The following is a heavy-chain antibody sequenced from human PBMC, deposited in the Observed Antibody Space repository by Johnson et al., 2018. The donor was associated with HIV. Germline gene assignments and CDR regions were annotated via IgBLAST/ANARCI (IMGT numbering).Heavy chain of an antibody. CDR2: ISYDGSNK. Sequence: QVQLVESGGGVVQPGRSLRLSCAASGFTFSSYAMHWVRQAPGKGLEWVAVISYDGSNKYYADSVKGRFTISRDNSKNTRYLQMNSLRAEDTAVYYCARDGASSSGYQPDAFDIWGQGTMVTVSS. J-gene: IGHJ3*02. CDR3: ARDGASSSGYQPDAFDI. CDR1: GFTFSSYA. D-gene: IGHD3-22*01. V-gene: IGHV3-30-3*01.